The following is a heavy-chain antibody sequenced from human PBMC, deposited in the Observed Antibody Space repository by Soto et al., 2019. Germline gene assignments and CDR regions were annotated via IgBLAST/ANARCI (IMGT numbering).Heavy chain of an antibody. CDR1: GYTFTGYY. CDR2: INPNSGDT. Sequence: QVQLVQSGAEVKKPGASVKVSCKASGYTFTGYYMHWVRQAPGQGLEWMGWINPNSGDTNYAQKFQGWVTMTRDTSISTAYMELSRLRSDDTAVYYCARAYDILTGYGRWFDPWGQGTLVTVSS. V-gene: IGHV1-2*04. D-gene: IGHD3-9*01. J-gene: IGHJ5*02. CDR3: ARAYDILTGYGRWFDP.